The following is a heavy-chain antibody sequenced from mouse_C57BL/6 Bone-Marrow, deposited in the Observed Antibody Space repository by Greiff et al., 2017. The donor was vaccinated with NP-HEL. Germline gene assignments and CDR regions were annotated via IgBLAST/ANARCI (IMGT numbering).Heavy chain of an antibody. Sequence: EVQVVESGGGLVQPKGSLTLSCAASGFSFNTYAMNWVRQAPGKGLEWVARIRSKSNNYATYYADSVKDRFTISRDDSDSMLYLQMNNLKTEDTAMYYCVRHVPYYYGSSDDYAMDYWGQRTSVTVSS. V-gene: IGHV10-1*01. CDR3: VRHVPYYYGSSDDYAMDY. J-gene: IGHJ4*01. D-gene: IGHD1-1*01. CDR1: GFSFNTYA. CDR2: IRSKSNNYAT.